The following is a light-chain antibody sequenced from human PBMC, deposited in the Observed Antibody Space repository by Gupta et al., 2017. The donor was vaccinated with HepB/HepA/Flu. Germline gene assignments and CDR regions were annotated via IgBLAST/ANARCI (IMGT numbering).Light chain of an antibody. J-gene: IGKJ4*01. CDR1: QSVSSY. CDR3: QQRGNWPFT. Sequence: EIVLTQSPATLSLSPGERATLSCRASQSVSSYLAWYRQKPGQAPRLLIYDASNRSTGIPARFSGSGSGTDFTLTISSLEPEDFAVYYCQQRGNWPFTFGEGTKVEI. CDR2: DAS. V-gene: IGKV3-11*01.